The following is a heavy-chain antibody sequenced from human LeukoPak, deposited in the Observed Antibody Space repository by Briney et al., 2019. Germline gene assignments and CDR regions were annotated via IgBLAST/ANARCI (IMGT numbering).Heavy chain of an antibody. CDR1: GFTFSNSA. J-gene: IGHJ4*02. V-gene: IGHV1-58*01. D-gene: IGHD2/OR15-2a*01. CDR2: IIVGSGNT. CDR3: AVDVIYESD. Sequence: GASVKVSCKASGFTFSNSAVQGVRQARGQSREGMGWIIVGSGNTNYAQKLQERVTITSDMSTSTAYMELSSLRSEDTAVYYCAVDVIYESDWGQGTLVTVSS.